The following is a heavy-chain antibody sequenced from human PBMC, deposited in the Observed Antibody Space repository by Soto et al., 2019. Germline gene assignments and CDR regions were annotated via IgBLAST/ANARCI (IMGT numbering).Heavy chain of an antibody. Sequence: LTRTYIVSSPSISRSYWVWIRQRPGPGLEWIGDIYHSGGTNYNPSLNSRVTISVDTSKNQSSLRLMSATPADTAVYNCARDLAVPERLYHLFNPCGHGTQDTVS. V-gene: IGHV4-59*01. CDR1: SPSISRSY. CDR2: IYHSGGT. J-gene: IGHJ5*02. CDR3: ARDLAVPERLYHLFNP. D-gene: IGHD6-19*01.